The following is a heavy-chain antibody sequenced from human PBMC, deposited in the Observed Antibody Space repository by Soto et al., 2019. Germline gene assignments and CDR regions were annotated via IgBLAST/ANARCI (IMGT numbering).Heavy chain of an antibody. CDR1: GFTFSDYY. D-gene: IGHD1-7*01. V-gene: IGHV3-11*06. CDR3: ARGGVKGTTSRGQVYN. CDR2: ISSSSDST. J-gene: IGHJ4*02. Sequence: QVQVVESGGGLVKPGGSLRLSCAVSGFTFSDYYMSWIRQAPGKGLEWVSFISSSSDSTKYADSVKGRFTISRDNAKNSLYLQLNSLRAEDTAVYYCARGGVKGTTSRGQVYNWGQGTLVTVSS.